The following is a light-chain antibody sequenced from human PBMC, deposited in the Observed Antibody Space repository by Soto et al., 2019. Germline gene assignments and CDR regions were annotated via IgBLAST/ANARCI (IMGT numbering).Light chain of an antibody. Sequence: QSVLTQPASVSESPGQSITISCTGTSSDVGGYNYVSWFQQHPGKAPTVVIYDVSNRPSGVSNRFSGSKSGNTASLTISGLQAEDEADYYCSSYTSSSTYVFGTGTKLT. V-gene: IGLV2-14*03. J-gene: IGLJ1*01. CDR2: DVS. CDR1: SSDVGGYNY. CDR3: SSYTSSSTYV.